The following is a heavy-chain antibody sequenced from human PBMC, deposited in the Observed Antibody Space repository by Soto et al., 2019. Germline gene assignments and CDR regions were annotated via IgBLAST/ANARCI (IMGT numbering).Heavy chain of an antibody. J-gene: IGHJ6*02. V-gene: IGHV1-69*08. CDR2: IIPILGIA. CDR3: ARDQELPVYYYYGMDV. D-gene: IGHD1-26*01. Sequence: QVQPVQSGAEVKKPGSSVKVSCKASGGTFSSYTISWVRQAPGQGLEWMGRIIPILGIANYAQKFQGRVTITADKSTRTAYMELSSLRSEDTAVYYCARDQELPVYYYYGMDVWGQGTTVTVSS. CDR1: GGTFSSYT.